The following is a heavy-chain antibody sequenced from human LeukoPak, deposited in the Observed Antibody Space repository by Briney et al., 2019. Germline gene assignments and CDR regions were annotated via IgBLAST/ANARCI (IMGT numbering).Heavy chain of an antibody. Sequence: GGSLRLSCAASGFTFSDYYMSWVRQAPGKGLEWVSYISSSSSTIYYADSVKGRFTISRDNAKNSLYLQMNSLRAEDTAVYYCARDSTLTSIAAAGTASCSYWGQGTLVTVSS. CDR3: ARDSTLTSIAAAGTASCSY. CDR2: ISSSSSTI. J-gene: IGHJ4*02. CDR1: GFTFSDYY. D-gene: IGHD6-13*01. V-gene: IGHV3-11*04.